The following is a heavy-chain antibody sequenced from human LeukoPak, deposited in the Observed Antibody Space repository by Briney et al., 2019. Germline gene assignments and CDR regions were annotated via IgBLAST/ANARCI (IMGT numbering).Heavy chain of an antibody. J-gene: IGHJ3*01. CDR2: ISSSGIT. CDR3: ARGGNIGYNYNAFDV. CDR1: GGSISSYY. V-gene: IGHV3-69-1*01. Sequence: PSETLSLTCTVSGGSISSYYWSWVRQAPGKGLEWVSFISSSGITYYADSVKGRFTISRDNARNSLYLQMKSLRAEDTAVYYCARGGNIGYNYNAFDVWGQGTMVAVSS. D-gene: IGHD3-22*01.